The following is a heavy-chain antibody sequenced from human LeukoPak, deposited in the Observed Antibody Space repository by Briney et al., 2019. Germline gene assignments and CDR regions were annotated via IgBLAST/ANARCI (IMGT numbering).Heavy chain of an antibody. CDR2: IYYSGST. D-gene: IGHD1-26*01. Sequence: SETLSLTCTVSGGSISSSSYYWGWIRQPPGKGLEWIGSIYYSGSTYYNPSLKSRVTISVDTSKNQFSLKLSSVTAADTAVYYCARDLIVGGNHDAFDIWGQGTMVTVSS. J-gene: IGHJ3*02. CDR3: ARDLIVGGNHDAFDI. CDR1: GGSISSSSYY. V-gene: IGHV4-39*02.